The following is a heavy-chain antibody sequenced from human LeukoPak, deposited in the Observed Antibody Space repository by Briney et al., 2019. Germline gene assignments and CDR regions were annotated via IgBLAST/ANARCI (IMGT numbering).Heavy chain of an antibody. J-gene: IGHJ6*02. CDR3: ARANRKLRFLEWLPEGYYYYGMDV. V-gene: IGHV4-61*01. Sequence: PSETLSLTCTVFGGSVSSGSYYWSWIRQPPGKGLEWIGYIYYSGSTNYNPSLKSRVTISVDTSKNQFSLKLSSVTAADTAVYYCARANRKLRFLEWLPEGYYYYGMDVWGQGTTVTVSS. CDR1: GGSVSSGSYY. D-gene: IGHD3-3*01. CDR2: IYYSGST.